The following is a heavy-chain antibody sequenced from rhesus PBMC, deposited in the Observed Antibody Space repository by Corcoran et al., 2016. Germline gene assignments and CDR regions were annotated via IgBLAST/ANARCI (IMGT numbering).Heavy chain of an antibody. CDR3: ARGSGSYGLDS. J-gene: IGHJ6*01. CDR2: WVGCGGRS. V-gene: IGHV4-160*01. CDR1: GGSITSNY. D-gene: IGHD1-44*02. Sequence: QVQLQESGPGLVKPSETLSLTCAVSGGSITSNYWNWIGKPPGKGLVWIELWVGCGGRSDNNPFRKRRVTISTDTSNDRFSLKLSAVAAADTAGYYCARGSGSYGLDSWGQGVAVTVSS.